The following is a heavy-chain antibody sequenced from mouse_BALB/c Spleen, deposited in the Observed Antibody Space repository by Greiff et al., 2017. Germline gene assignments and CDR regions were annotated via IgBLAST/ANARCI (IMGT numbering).Heavy chain of an antibody. CDR2: ISSGGST. Sequence: EVKVVESGGGLVKPGGSLKLSCAASGFTFSSYAMSWVRQTPEKRLEWVASISSGGSTYYPDSVKGRFTISRDNARNILYLQMSSLRSEDTAMYYCARGNYGSPYAMDYWGQGTSVTVSS. J-gene: IGHJ4*01. V-gene: IGHV5-6-5*01. CDR3: ARGNYGSPYAMDY. CDR1: GFTFSSYA. D-gene: IGHD1-1*01.